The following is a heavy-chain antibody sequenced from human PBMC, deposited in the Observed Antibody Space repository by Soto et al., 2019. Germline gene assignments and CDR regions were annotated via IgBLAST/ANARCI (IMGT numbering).Heavy chain of an antibody. D-gene: IGHD3-10*01. CDR1: GGSISSGSYY. CDR2: IHYSGST. CDR3: ARSGPLWFGELSHFDY. Sequence: QLQLQESGPGLVKPSETLSLTCTVSGGSISSGSYYWGWIRQPPGQGLEWIGSIHYSGSTYYKTSLRSRVTISVDTSKNQFSLKVASMTAADTAVYYCARSGPLWFGELSHFDYWGQGTLVTVSS. J-gene: IGHJ4*02. V-gene: IGHV4-39*01.